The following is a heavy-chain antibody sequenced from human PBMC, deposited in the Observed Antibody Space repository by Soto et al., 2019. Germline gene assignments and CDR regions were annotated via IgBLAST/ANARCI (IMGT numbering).Heavy chain of an antibody. V-gene: IGHV3-33*01. CDR3: ARDISMIVVADAFDI. D-gene: IGHD3-22*01. CDR2: IWYDGSNK. Sequence: QVQLVESGGGVVQPGRSLRLSCAGSGFTFSSYGMHWVRQAPGKGLEWVAVIWYDGSNKYYADSVKGRFTISRDNSKNTLYLQMNSLRAEDTAVYYCARDISMIVVADAFDIWGQGTMVTVSS. CDR1: GFTFSSYG. J-gene: IGHJ3*02.